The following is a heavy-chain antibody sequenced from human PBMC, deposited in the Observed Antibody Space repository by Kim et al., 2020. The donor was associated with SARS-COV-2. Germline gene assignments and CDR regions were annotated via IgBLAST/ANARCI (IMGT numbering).Heavy chain of an antibody. Sequence: ASVKVSCKASGYTFTSYGISWVRQAPGQGLEWMGWISAYNGNTNYAQKLQGRVTMTTDTSTSTAYMELRSLRSDDTAVYYCARDSRTTVTAGAFFDPWGQGTLVTVSS. CDR2: ISAYNGNT. CDR3: ARDSRTTVTAGAFFDP. CDR1: GYTFTSYG. J-gene: IGHJ5*02. V-gene: IGHV1-18*04. D-gene: IGHD4-17*01.